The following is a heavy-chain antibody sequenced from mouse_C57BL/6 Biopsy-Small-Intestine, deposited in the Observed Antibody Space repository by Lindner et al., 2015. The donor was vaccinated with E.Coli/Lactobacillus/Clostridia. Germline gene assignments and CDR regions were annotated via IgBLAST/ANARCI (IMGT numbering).Heavy chain of an antibody. D-gene: IGHD2-2*01. V-gene: IGHV6-3*01. CDR2: IRLKFDNYAT. CDR3: TAYGYDVDAY. CDR1: GFTFSDYW. Sequence: VQLQESGGGLVQPGGSMKLSCVASGFTFSDYWVNWVRQSPEKGLEWVAQIRLKFDNYATHYAESVRGRFTISRDDSKSSVYLQMNNLRAEDTGIYYCTAYGYDVDAYWGQGTLVTVSA. J-gene: IGHJ3*01.